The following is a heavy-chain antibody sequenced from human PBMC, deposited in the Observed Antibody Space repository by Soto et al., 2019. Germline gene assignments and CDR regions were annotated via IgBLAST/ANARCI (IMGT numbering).Heavy chain of an antibody. CDR3: AARATGRVY. J-gene: IGHJ4*02. V-gene: IGHV4-4*02. D-gene: IGHD5-12*01. CDR2: SHQSGNT. Sequence: QVQLQESGPGLVKPSGTLSLTCAVSGVSIGSHDWWTWVRQPPGKGLGWIGESHQSGNTNYNSSPESRVTISLDKSKNHFSLPPGSVTVAETAVYYCAARATGRVYWGQGTLVTVSS. CDR1: GVSIGSHDW.